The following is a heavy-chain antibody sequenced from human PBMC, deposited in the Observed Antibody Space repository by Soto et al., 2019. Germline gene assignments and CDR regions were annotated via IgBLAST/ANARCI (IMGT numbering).Heavy chain of an antibody. J-gene: IGHJ3*02. D-gene: IGHD2-21*02. Sequence: GGSLRLSCAASGLTFSSYAMSWVRQAPGKGLEWVSAISGSGGSTYYADSVKGRFTISRDNSKNTLYLQMNSLRAEDTAVYYCAKAAVVTAYAYINAFDIWGQGTMVTVSS. CDR2: ISGSGGST. CDR1: GLTFSSYA. V-gene: IGHV3-23*01. CDR3: AKAAVVTAYAYINAFDI.